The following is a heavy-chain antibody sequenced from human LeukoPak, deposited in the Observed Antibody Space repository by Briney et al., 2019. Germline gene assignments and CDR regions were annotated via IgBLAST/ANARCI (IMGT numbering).Heavy chain of an antibody. CDR1: GFTFSSYG. D-gene: IGHD2-2*01. CDR3: AKESSTSERWDYYYYYGMDV. J-gene: IGHJ6*02. CDR2: ISYDGSNK. Sequence: GGSLRLSCAASGFTFSSYGMHWVRQAPGKGLVWVAVISYDGSNKYYADSVKGRFTISRDNSKNTLYLQMNSLRAEDTAVYYYAKESSTSERWDYYYYYGMDVWGQGTTVTVSS. V-gene: IGHV3-30*18.